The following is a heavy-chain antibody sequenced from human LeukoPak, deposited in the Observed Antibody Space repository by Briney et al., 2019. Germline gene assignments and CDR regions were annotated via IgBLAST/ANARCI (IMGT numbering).Heavy chain of an antibody. Sequence: SVKVSCKASGGTFSSYAISWVRQAPGQGLEWMGRIIPIFGTANYAQKFQGRVTITTDESTSTAYMELSSLRSEDTAVYYCARDKGSSGYYRTYYFDFWGQGTLVTVSS. V-gene: IGHV1-69*05. CDR2: IIPIFGTA. CDR3: ARDKGSSGYYRTYYFDF. D-gene: IGHD3-22*01. J-gene: IGHJ4*02. CDR1: GGTFSSYA.